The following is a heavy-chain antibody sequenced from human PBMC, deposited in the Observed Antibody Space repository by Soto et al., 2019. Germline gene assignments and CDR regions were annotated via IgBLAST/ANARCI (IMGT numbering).Heavy chain of an antibody. CDR1: GGSISSYY. CDR2: IYYSGST. D-gene: IGHD3-10*01. CDR3: ARVGDGAMVRGVIIGNWFDP. V-gene: IGHV4-59*01. J-gene: IGHJ5*02. Sequence: QVQLQESGPGLVKPSETLSLTCTVSGGSISSYYWSWIRQPPGKGLEWIGYIYYSGSTNYNPSLKRRVTISVDTSKNQFSLKLSSVTAADTAVYYCARVGDGAMVRGVIIGNWFDPWGQGTLVTVSS.